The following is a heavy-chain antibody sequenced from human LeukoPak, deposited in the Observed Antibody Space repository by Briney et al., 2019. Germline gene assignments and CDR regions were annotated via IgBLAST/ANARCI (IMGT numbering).Heavy chain of an antibody. V-gene: IGHV4-61*01. CDR3: ARGSSSGGEFDY. CDR2: IYYSGST. J-gene: IGHJ4*02. Sequence: SETLSLTCAVSGYSISGSYYWSWIRQPPGKGLEWIGYIYYSGSTNYNPSLKSRVTISVDTSKNQFSLKLSSVTAADTAVYYCARGSSSGGEFDYWGQGTLVTVSS. CDR1: GYSISGSYY. D-gene: IGHD6-19*01.